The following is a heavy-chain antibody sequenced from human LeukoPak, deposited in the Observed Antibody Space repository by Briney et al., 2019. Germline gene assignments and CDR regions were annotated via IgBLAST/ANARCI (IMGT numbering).Heavy chain of an antibody. J-gene: IGHJ5*02. CDR1: GYTFTGYY. CDR2: INPNSGGT. V-gene: IGHV1-2*02. CDR3: ARDPYCSGGSCYSRFDP. D-gene: IGHD2-15*01. Sequence: ASVKVSCKASGYTFTGYYMHWVRQAPGQGREWMGWINPNSGGTNYAQKFQGRVTMTTDTSTSTAYMELRSLRSDDTAVYYCARDPYCSGGSCYSRFDPWGQGTLVTVSS.